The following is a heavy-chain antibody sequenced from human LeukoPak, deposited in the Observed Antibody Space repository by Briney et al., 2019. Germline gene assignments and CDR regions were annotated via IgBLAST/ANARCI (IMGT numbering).Heavy chain of an antibody. Sequence: GGPLRLSCAASGFTFSSYGMHWVRQAPGKGLEWVAFIRYDGSNKYYADSVKGRLTISRDNSKNTLYLQMNSLRAEDTAVYYCAKSHTRVRDLWDYWGQGTLVTVSS. CDR3: AKSHTRVRDLWDY. CDR1: GFTFSSYG. D-gene: IGHD3-10*01. CDR2: IRYDGSNK. J-gene: IGHJ4*02. V-gene: IGHV3-30*02.